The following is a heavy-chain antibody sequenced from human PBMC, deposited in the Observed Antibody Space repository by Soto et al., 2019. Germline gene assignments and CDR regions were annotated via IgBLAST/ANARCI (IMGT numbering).Heavy chain of an antibody. CDR1: GFTFSSYA. CDR2: ISYDGSNK. Sequence: QVQLVESGGGVVQPGRSLRLSCAASGFTFSSYAMHWVRQAPGKGLEWVAVISYDGSNKYYADSVKGRFTISRDNSKNTLYLQMNSLRAEDTAVYYCARVIYDFWSGHDYWGQGTLVTVSS. J-gene: IGHJ4*02. CDR3: ARVIYDFWSGHDY. V-gene: IGHV3-30-3*01. D-gene: IGHD3-3*01.